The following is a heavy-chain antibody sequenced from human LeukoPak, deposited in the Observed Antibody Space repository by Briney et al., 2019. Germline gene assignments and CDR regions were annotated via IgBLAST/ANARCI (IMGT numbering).Heavy chain of an antibody. J-gene: IGHJ4*02. Sequence: GGSLRLSCAASGFTFSSHAMHWVRQVPGKGQDWVALISNDGSNKYYADSVKGRFTISRDNSKSTVYLQMNSLRADDTAVYYSARDHYDSSGYLFDYWGQGTLVSVSS. CDR2: ISNDGSNK. D-gene: IGHD3-22*01. V-gene: IGHV3-30*04. CDR1: GFTFSSHA. CDR3: ARDHYDSSGYLFDY.